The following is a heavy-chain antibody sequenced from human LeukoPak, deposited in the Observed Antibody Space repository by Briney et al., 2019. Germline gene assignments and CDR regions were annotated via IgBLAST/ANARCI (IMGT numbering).Heavy chain of an antibody. Sequence: GGSLRLSCAVSGFTVSRNYMSWVRQAPGKGLEWVSTFSGSSRNTYYAESVKGRFTISRDNSKSTLYLQMNSLRAEDTAVYYCAKRVGAGGYYFDYWGQGTLVSVSS. D-gene: IGHD2-2*01. V-gene: IGHV3-23*01. J-gene: IGHJ4*02. CDR2: FSGSSRNT. CDR3: AKRVGAGGYYFDY. CDR1: GFTVSRNY.